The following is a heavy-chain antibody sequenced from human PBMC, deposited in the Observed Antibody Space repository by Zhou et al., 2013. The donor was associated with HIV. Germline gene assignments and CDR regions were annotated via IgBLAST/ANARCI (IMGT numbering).Heavy chain of an antibody. Sequence: QVQLVQSGAEVKKPGASVKVSCKASGYNFISYGITWVRQAPGQGLEWMGWISTNNGNTDYAQNFQGRVIMTTDRSTTTAYMELTSLRTDDTAVFFCARVDFLARWLQLGPLDYWGQGTLVTVSS. V-gene: IGHV1-18*01. J-gene: IGHJ4*02. CDR1: GYNFISYG. D-gene: IGHD5-12*01. CDR2: ISTNNGNT. CDR3: ARVDFLARWLQLGPLDY.